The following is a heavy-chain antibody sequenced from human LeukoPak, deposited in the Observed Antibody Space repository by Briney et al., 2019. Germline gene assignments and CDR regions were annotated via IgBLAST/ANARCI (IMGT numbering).Heavy chain of an antibody. D-gene: IGHD6-13*01. J-gene: IGHJ4*02. V-gene: IGHV4-34*01. Sequence: SETLSLTCAVYGGSFSGYYWSWIRQPPGKGLEWIGEINHSGSTNYNPSLKSRVTISVDTSKNQFSLKLSSVTAADTAVYYCARVRRVGSSLRFDYWGQGTLSPSPQ. CDR2: INHSGST. CDR3: ARVRRVGSSLRFDY. CDR1: GGSFSGYY.